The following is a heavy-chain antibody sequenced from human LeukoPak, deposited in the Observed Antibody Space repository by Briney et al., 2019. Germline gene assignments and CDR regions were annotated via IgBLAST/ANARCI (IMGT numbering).Heavy chain of an antibody. CDR2: IRGSSTTI. D-gene: IGHD2-2*01. J-gene: IGHJ4*02. CDR1: GFSFSTSS. Sequence: GGSLRLSCVASGFSFSTSSMSRVRQTLGKGLEWISYIRGSSTTIYFADSVEGRFTISRDNARNSLYLQMNDLRAEDTGVYFCARDARSHCGTDACYGPYFDYWGQGSLVTVSS. V-gene: IGHV3-48*01. CDR3: ARDARSHCGTDACYGPYFDY.